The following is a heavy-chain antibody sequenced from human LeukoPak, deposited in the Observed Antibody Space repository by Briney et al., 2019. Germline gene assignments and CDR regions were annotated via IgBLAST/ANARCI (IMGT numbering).Heavy chain of an antibody. D-gene: IGHD2-2*01. CDR3: ARDLEDIVVVPAAIYWFDP. CDR1: GYSISSGYY. CDR2: IYHSGST. J-gene: IGHJ5*02. Sequence: SETLSLTCTVSGYSISSGYYWGWIRQPPGKGLEWIGSIYHSGSTYYNPSLKSRVTISVDTSKNQFSLKLSSVTAADTAVYYCARDLEDIVVVPAAIYWFDPWGQGTLVTVSS. V-gene: IGHV4-38-2*02.